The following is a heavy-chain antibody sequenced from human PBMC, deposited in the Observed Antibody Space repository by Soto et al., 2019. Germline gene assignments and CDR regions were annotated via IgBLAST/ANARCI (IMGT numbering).Heavy chain of an antibody. D-gene: IGHD3-16*02. CDR1: GFTFSSYS. J-gene: IGHJ4*02. V-gene: IGHV3-21*04. CDR3: AKSRVFIGAIVTLLDS. CDR2: ISCSTSYI. Sequence: GGSLRLSCAASGFTFSSYSMNWVRQAPGKGLEWVSSISCSTSYIYYADSVKGRFTISRDNAKNSLYLQMNGLRADDTALYFCAKSRVFIGAIVTLLDSWGQGTQVTVSS.